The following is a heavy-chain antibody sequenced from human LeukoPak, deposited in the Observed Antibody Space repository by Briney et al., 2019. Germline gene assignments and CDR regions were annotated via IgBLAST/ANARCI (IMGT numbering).Heavy chain of an antibody. CDR2: ISWNSGSI. Sequence: TGGSLRPSCAASGFTFDDYAMHWVRQAPGKGLEWVSGISWNSGSIGYADSVKGRFTISRDNSKNTLYLQMNSLRAEDTAVYYCAKRLTYYFDYWGQGTLVTVSS. D-gene: IGHD2/OR15-2a*01. CDR3: AKRLTYYFDY. V-gene: IGHV3-9*01. J-gene: IGHJ4*02. CDR1: GFTFDDYA.